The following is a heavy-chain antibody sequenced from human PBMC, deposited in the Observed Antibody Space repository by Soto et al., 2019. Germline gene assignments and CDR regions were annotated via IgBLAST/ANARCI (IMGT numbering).Heavy chain of an antibody. Sequence: QVQLVQSGTVVQRRGSSVKVSCQASGGTFSSHGMAWVRQAPGQGLEWMGGIIPTFGTPTYAPKFQGRVTITAYKSTNTPYMELSSLRSEDTGVYYCASERSAQYFDFWGQGTLITVSS. CDR1: GGTFSSHG. CDR2: IIPTFGTP. CDR3: ASERSAQYFDF. V-gene: IGHV1-69*06. J-gene: IGHJ4*02. D-gene: IGHD1-26*01.